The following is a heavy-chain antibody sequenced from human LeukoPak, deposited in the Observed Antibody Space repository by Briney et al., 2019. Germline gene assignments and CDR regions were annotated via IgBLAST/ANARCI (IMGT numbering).Heavy chain of an antibody. CDR2: ISGDGGST. CDR3: AKDILSEQWHDAFDI. CDR1: GFIVDDYA. V-gene: IGHV3-43*02. J-gene: IGHJ3*02. Sequence: PGGTLRLSCAASGFIVDDYAMYWVRQAPGKGLEWVSLISGDGGSTYYADSVKGRFTISRDNSKNSLFLQMNSLRTEDTALYDCAKDILSEQWHDAFDIWGQGTMATVSS. D-gene: IGHD6-19*01.